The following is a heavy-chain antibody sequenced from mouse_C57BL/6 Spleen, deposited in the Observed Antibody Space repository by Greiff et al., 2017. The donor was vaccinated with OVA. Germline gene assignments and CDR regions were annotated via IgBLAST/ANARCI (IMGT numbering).Heavy chain of an antibody. Sequence: VQLKESGGGLVKPGGSLKLSCAASGFTFSDYGMHWVRQAPEKGLEWVAYISSGSSTIYYADTVKGRFTISRDNAKNTLFLQMTSLRSEDTAMYYCARDYGSLWYFDVWGTGTTVTVSS. CDR1: GFTFSDYG. J-gene: IGHJ1*03. CDR3: ARDYGSLWYFDV. D-gene: IGHD1-1*01. CDR2: ISSGSSTI. V-gene: IGHV5-17*01.